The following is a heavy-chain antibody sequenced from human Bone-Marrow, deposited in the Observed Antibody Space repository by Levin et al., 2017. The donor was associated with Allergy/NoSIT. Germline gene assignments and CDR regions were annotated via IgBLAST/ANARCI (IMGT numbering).Heavy chain of an antibody. D-gene: IGHD5-18*01. CDR2: ISGSGGST. CDR3: ARADTALTGKPAGY. CDR1: GFTFSSYA. V-gene: IGHV3-23*01. Sequence: GESLKISCAASGFTFSSYAMSWVRQAPGKGLEWVSAISGSGGSTYYADSVKGRFTISRDNSKNTLYLQMNSLRAEDTAVYYCARADTALTGKPAGYWGQGTLVTVSS. J-gene: IGHJ4*02.